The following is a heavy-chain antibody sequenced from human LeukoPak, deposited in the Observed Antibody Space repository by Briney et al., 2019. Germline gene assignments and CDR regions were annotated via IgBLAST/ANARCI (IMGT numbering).Heavy chain of an antibody. Sequence: GGSLRLSCAASGFTFSSYAMHWVRQAPGKGLEWVAVISYDGSNKYYADSVKGRSTISRDNSKDTLYLQMNSLRAEDTAVYYCATCAEGATPAFDYWGQGTLVTVSS. CDR2: ISYDGSNK. J-gene: IGHJ4*02. CDR1: GFTFSSYA. V-gene: IGHV3-30*01. CDR3: ATCAEGATPAFDY. D-gene: IGHD1-26*01.